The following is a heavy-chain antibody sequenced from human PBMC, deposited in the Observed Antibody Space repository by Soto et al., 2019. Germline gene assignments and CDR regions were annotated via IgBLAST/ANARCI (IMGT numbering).Heavy chain of an antibody. V-gene: IGHV4-39*01. CDR1: GGSISSSSYY. CDR3: ARHRGGYCSSTSCLYRYYFDY. Sequence: SETLSLTCTVSGGSISSSSYYWGWIRQPPGKGLEWIGSIYYSGSTYYNPSLKSRVTISVDTSKNQFSLKLSSVTAADTAVYYCARHRGGYCSSTSCLYRYYFDYWGQGTLVTVSS. CDR2: IYYSGST. D-gene: IGHD2-2*01. J-gene: IGHJ4*02.